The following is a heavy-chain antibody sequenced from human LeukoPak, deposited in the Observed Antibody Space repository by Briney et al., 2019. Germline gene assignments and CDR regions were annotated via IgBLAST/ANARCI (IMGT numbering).Heavy chain of an antibody. CDR3: ARDIVASKREYYFDY. J-gene: IGHJ4*02. D-gene: IGHD5-12*01. V-gene: IGHV3-30*04. Sequence: GRSLRLSCAASGFSFSNYALHWVRQPPGKGLEWVALISYDGSKKYYADSVRGRFTISRDNSKSTLFLQMNSLRADDTAVYYCARDIVASKREYYFDYWGQGTLVTVSS. CDR2: ISYDGSKK. CDR1: GFSFSNYA.